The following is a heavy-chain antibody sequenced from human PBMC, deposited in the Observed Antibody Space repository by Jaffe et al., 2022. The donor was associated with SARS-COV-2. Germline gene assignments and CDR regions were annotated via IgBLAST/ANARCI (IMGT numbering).Heavy chain of an antibody. CDR3: ARIAAADNYYFDY. V-gene: IGHV3-23*05. CDR1: GFTLSTYA. D-gene: IGHD6-13*01. CDR2: ISSSGIST. Sequence: EVQLVQSGGGLVQPGGSLRLSCETSGFTLSTYAMNWVRQAPGKGLEWVAAISSSGISTYYADSVKGRFTISRDNSRNTLFLQMSSLRAGDTAVYYCARIAAADNYYFDYWGQGILVTVSS. J-gene: IGHJ4*02.